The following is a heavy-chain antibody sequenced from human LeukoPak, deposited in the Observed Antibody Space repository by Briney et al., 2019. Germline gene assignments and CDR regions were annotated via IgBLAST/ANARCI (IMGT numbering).Heavy chain of an antibody. CDR1: GGTFSSYA. Sequence: ASVKVSCKASGGTFSSYAIGWVRQAPGQGLEWMAWINPNNGDTNYAQKFQGRVTMTRDTSISTAYMELTRVISDDTAVYYCARVGSSGWYVHPTLDYWGQGTLVTVSS. CDR2: INPNNGDT. V-gene: IGHV1-2*02. D-gene: IGHD6-19*01. J-gene: IGHJ4*02. CDR3: ARVGSSGWYVHPTLDY.